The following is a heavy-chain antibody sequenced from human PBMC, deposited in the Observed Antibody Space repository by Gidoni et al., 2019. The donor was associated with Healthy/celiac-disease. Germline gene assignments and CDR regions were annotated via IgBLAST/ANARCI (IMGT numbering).Heavy chain of an antibody. J-gene: IGHJ4*02. CDR3: ARGGSEYCGGDCYSIDY. V-gene: IGHV3-13*01. CDR2: IGTAGDT. CDR1: GFTFSSYD. Sequence: EVQLVESGGGLVQPGGSLRLSCAASGFTFSSYDMHWVRQATGKGLEWVSAIGTAGDTYYPGSVKGRFTISRENAKNSLYLQMNSLRAGDTAVYYCARGGSEYCGGDCYSIDYWGQGTLVTVSS. D-gene: IGHD2-21*02.